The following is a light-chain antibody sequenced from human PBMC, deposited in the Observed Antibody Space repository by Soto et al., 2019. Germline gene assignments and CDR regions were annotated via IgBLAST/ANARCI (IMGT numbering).Light chain of an antibody. V-gene: IGKV3-20*01. J-gene: IGKJ5*01. CDR3: QQYGSFIT. CDR1: QSISSSD. CDR2: AAS. Sequence: EIVLTQSPGPLSLSPGERATLSCMASQSISSSDLAWYQHRPGQAPRLLIYAASSRATGIPVRFSDSGSGTVFTLTISRLEPEDFAVYYCQQYGSFITLGQGTRLEIK.